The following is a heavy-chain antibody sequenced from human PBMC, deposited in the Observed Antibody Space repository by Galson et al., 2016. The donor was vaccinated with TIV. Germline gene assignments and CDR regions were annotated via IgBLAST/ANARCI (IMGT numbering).Heavy chain of an antibody. V-gene: IGHV3-23*01. CDR3: AKMDSSGFDYVRRFDF. CDR2: ISAGGGRT. J-gene: IGHJ4*02. CDR1: GFTFSSFA. Sequence: SLRLSCAVSGFTFSSFAVSWVRQAPGKGLEWVSGISAGGGRTNYAESVKGRFTISRDNPKNTLYLQMSSLRAEDTAVYFCAKMDSSGFDYVRRFDFWGQGTLATVSS. D-gene: IGHD3-22*01.